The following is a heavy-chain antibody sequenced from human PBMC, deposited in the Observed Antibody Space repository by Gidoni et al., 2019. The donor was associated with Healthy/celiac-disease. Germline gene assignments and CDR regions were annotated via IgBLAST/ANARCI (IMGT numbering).Heavy chain of an antibody. CDR1: GGTFSSYA. CDR3: ARDLTTLIVSSGYYGGFDY. V-gene: IGHV1-69*06. Sequence: QVQLVQSGAEVKKPGSSVKVSCKASGGTFSSYAISWVRQAPGQGLEWMGGIIPIFGTANYAQKFQGRVTITADKSTSTAYMELSSLRSEDTAVYYCARDLTTLIVSSGYYGGFDYWGQGTLVTVSS. J-gene: IGHJ4*02. D-gene: IGHD3-22*01. CDR2: IIPIFGTA.